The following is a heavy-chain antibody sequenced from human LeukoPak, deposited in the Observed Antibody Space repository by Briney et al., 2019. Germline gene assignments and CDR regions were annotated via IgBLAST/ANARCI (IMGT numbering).Heavy chain of an antibody. J-gene: IGHJ6*02. Sequence: NPSQTLSLTCTVSGGSISSYYWSWIRQPPGKGLEWIGYIYYSGSTNYNPSLKSRVTISVDTSKNQFSLKLSSVTAADTAVYYCARDRLVHCSGGSCKRGHYYYGMDVWGQGTTVTVSS. CDR3: ARDRLVHCSGGSCKRGHYYYGMDV. V-gene: IGHV4-59*01. CDR2: IYYSGST. CDR1: GGSISSYY. D-gene: IGHD2-15*01.